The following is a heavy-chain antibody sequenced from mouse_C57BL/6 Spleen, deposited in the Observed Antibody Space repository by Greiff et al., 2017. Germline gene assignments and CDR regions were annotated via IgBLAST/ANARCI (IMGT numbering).Heavy chain of an antibody. Sequence: QVQLQQPGAELVKPGASVKLSCKASGYTFTSYWMHWVKQRPGQGLEWIGKIHPNSGSTNYNEKFKGKATLTVDKSSSTAYMQLSSLTSEDSAVXYCARSIITTVVAHFGYWGQGTTLTVSS. J-gene: IGHJ2*01. CDR2: IHPNSGST. D-gene: IGHD1-1*01. V-gene: IGHV1-64*01. CDR1: GYTFTSYW. CDR3: ARSIITTVVAHFGY.